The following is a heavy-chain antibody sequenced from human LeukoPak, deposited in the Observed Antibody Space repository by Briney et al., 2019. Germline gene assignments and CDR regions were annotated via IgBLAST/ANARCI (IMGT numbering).Heavy chain of an antibody. CDR2: ITGSGGGT. CDR3: ANVWATIAAVGY. J-gene: IGHJ4*02. Sequence: GGSLRLSCAASGFTFSSYAMSWVRQAPGKGLEWVSAITGSGGGTYYADSVKGRFIISRDNSKNTLFLQMNSLRAEETAVYYCANVWATIAAVGYWGQGTLVTVSS. D-gene: IGHD6-25*01. V-gene: IGHV3-23*01. CDR1: GFTFSSYA.